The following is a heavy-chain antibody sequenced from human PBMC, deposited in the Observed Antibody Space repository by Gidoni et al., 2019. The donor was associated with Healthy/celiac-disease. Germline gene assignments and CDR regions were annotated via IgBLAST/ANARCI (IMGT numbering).Heavy chain of an antibody. V-gene: IGHV1-46*01. CDR2: INPSGGST. D-gene: IGHD2-15*01. J-gene: IGHJ6*02. CDR3: ARDRSGRGGNSGAGYYYGMDV. CDR1: GYTFTSYY. Sequence: QVQLVQSGAEVKKPGASVKVSCKASGYTFTSYYMHWVRQAPGQGLEWMGIINPSGGSTSYAQKFQGRVTMTRDTSTSTVYMELSSLRSEDTAVYYCARDRSGRGGNSGAGYYYGMDVWGQGTTVTVSS.